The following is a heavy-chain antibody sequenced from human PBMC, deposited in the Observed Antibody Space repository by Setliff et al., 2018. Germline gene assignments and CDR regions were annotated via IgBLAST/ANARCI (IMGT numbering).Heavy chain of an antibody. D-gene: IGHD1-7*01. CDR3: AKPQVELRWGFES. CDR2: IYSGDRNT. V-gene: IGHV3-23*03. CDR1: GFTFSTYA. J-gene: IGHJ4*02. Sequence: GGSLRLSCAASGFTFSTYAMSWVRQAPGKGLEWVSTIYSGDRNTFYTDSVKGRFTIFRDGSKNTLFLHMTSLRAEDTAVYYCAKPQVELRWGFESWGQGTLVTVSS.